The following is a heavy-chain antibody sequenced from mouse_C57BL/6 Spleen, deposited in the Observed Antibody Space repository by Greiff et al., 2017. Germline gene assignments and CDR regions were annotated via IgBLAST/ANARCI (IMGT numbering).Heavy chain of an antibody. CDR2: IYPGDGDT. CDR1: GYAFSSYW. Sequence: VQLQQSGAELVKPGASVKISCKASGYAFSSYWMNWVKQRPGKGLEWIGQIYPGDGDTNSNGKFKGKATLTADKSSSTAYMQRSSLTSEDAEVYFCSRYSHYYAMDYWGQGTSVTVSS. D-gene: IGHD2-12*01. V-gene: IGHV1-80*01. J-gene: IGHJ4*01. CDR3: SRYSHYYAMDY.